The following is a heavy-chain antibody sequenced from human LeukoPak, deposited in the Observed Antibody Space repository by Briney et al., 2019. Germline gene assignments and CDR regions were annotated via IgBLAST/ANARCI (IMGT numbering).Heavy chain of an antibody. J-gene: IGHJ4*02. D-gene: IGHD3-10*01. V-gene: IGHV3-48*02. CDR2: ISTGSSTI. CDR3: ARDVERTGGTYYYGSGSPRG. Sequence: PGGSLRLSCAASGFPFSSYSMIWVRQAPGKGLEVVSYISTGSSTIYYADSVQSRRTISSDNAKNSLYLQMNSLRDEDTAVYYCARDVERTGGTYYYGSGSPRGWGQGTLVTVSS. CDR1: GFPFSSYS.